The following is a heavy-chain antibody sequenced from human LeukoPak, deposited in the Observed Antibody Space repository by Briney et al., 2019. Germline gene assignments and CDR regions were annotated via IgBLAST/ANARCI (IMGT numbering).Heavy chain of an antibody. CDR1: GFTFSSYW. Sequence: GGSLRLSCAASGFTFSSYWMHWVRQAPGKGLEWVAVISYDGSHKFYADSVKGRFTISRDNSKNTLYLQMNSLRAEDTAVYYCAKDAHGDNKGGFDYWGQGTLVTVSS. D-gene: IGHD2/OR15-2a*01. V-gene: IGHV3-30*18. CDR2: ISYDGSHK. J-gene: IGHJ4*02. CDR3: AKDAHGDNKGGFDY.